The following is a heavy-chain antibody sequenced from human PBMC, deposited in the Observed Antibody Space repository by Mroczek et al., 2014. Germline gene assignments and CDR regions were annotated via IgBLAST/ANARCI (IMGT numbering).Heavy chain of an antibody. D-gene: IGHD2-2*01. J-gene: IGHJ6*02. CDR3: ARGRDCSSTSCLGGGYYGMDV. CDR2: IYTSGST. V-gene: IGHV4-61*02. CDR1: GGSISSGSYS. Sequence: QVQLQESGPGLVKPSQTLSLTCTVSGGSISSGSYSWSWIRQPAEKGLEWIGRIYTSGSTNYNPSLKRRVTISVDTSKKQFSLKLTSVTAADTAVYYCARGRDCSSTSCLGGGYYGMDVWGQGTTVTVSS.